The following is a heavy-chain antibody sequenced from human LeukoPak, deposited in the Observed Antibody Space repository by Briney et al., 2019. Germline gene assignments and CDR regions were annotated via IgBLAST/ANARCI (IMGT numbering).Heavy chain of an antibody. Sequence: PGGSLRLSCAASGFTFDVYAIHWVRHAPGKGLEWVSGISWNSGSIGYADSVKGRFTISRDNAKNSLYLQMNSLRAEDTALYYCAKPTTMIVVEGYFQHWGQGTLVTVSS. J-gene: IGHJ1*01. D-gene: IGHD3-22*01. CDR1: GFTFDVYA. CDR2: ISWNSGSI. CDR3: AKPTTMIVVEGYFQH. V-gene: IGHV3-9*01.